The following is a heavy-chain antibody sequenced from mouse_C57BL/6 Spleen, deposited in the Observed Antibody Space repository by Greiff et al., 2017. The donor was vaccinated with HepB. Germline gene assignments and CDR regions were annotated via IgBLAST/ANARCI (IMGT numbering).Heavy chain of an antibody. D-gene: IGHD1-1*01. CDR2: IDPETGGT. CDR1: GYTFTDYE. CDR3: TRIPTSYGSSYAMDY. Sequence: VQLQQSGAELVRPGASVTLSCKASGYTFTDYEMHWVKQTPVHGLEWIGAIDPETGGTAYNQKFKGKAILTADKSSSTAYMELRSLTSEDSAVYYCTRIPTSYGSSYAMDYWGQGTSVTVSS. V-gene: IGHV1-15*01. J-gene: IGHJ4*01.